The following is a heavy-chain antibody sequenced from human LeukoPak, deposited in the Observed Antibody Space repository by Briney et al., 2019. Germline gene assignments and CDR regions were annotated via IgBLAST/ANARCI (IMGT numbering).Heavy chain of an antibody. CDR2: ISNSGST. CDR3: ARAQDHWFDP. J-gene: IGHJ5*02. Sequence: SETLSLTCTVSGGSISSHYWTWIRQSPVKGLEWIGDISNSGSTSYNPSLKSRVTISIDTSKNQFSLKLSSVTAADTAVYYCARAQDHWFDPWGQGTLVTVSS. CDR1: GGSISSHY. V-gene: IGHV4-59*11.